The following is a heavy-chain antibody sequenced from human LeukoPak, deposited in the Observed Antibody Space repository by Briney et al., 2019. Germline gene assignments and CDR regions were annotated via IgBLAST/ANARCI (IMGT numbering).Heavy chain of an antibody. J-gene: IGHJ4*02. CDR3: ARGIRSGSGLYYFDY. V-gene: IGHV3-13*01. CDR2: IGTAGDT. CDR1: GFTFSSYD. D-gene: IGHD3-10*01. Sequence: GGSLRLSCAASGFTFSSYDMHWVRQATGKGLEWVSAIGTAGDTYYPGSVKGRFTISRENVKNSLYLQMNSLRAGDTAVYYCARGIRSGSGLYYFDYWGQGTLVTVSS.